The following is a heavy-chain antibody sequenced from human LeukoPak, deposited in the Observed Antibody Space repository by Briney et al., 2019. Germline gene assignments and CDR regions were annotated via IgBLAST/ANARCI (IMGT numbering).Heavy chain of an antibody. V-gene: IGHV3-74*01. Sequence: PGGSLRLSCAASGFTFSVSWMFWVRQAPGQGLVWVSHISPDGRSTNYADSVKGRFTISRDNARNTLYLQLNSLTAEDTAVYYCAMGYKSAYSWDYWGQGTLVTVSS. CDR2: ISPDGRST. CDR3: AMGYKSAYSWDY. D-gene: IGHD5-18*01. J-gene: IGHJ4*02. CDR1: GFTFSVSW.